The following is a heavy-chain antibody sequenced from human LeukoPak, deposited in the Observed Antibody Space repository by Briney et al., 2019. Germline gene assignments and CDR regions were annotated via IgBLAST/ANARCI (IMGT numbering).Heavy chain of an antibody. J-gene: IGHJ4*02. CDR1: GGSISSSSYY. Sequence: SETLSLTCTVSGGSISSSSYYWGWIRQPPGKGLEWIGSIYYSGSTYYNPSLKSRVTISVDTSKNQFSLKLSSVTAADTAVYYCARDWSGSCLFDYWGQGTLVTVSS. V-gene: IGHV4-39*07. CDR2: IYYSGST. D-gene: IGHD1-26*01. CDR3: ARDWSGSCLFDY.